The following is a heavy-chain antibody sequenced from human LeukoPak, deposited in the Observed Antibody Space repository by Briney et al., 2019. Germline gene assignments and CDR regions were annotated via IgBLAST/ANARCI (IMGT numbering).Heavy chain of an antibody. CDR2: IYPGDSDT. J-gene: IGHJ4*02. CDR3: ARRGESSSWYSDY. Sequence: GESLKISCKGSGYSFTTYWIGWVRQMPGKGLEWMGIIYPGDSDTRYSPSFQGQVTISADKSINTAYLQWSSLKASDTAMYYCARRGESSSWYSDYWGQGTLVTVSS. D-gene: IGHD6-13*01. CDR1: GYSFTTYW. V-gene: IGHV5-51*01.